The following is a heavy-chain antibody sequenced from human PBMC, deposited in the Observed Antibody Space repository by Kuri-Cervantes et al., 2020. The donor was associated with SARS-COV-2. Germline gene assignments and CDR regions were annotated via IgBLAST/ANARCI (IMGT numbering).Heavy chain of an antibody. V-gene: IGHV3-48*02. J-gene: IGHJ4*02. CDR2: ISSSSTI. CDR1: GFTFSSYS. D-gene: IGHD3-22*01. CDR3: AREGYYDSSGYFDY. Sequence: GGSLRLSCAASGFTFSSYSMNWVRQAPGKGLEWVSYISSSSTIYYADSVKGRFTISRDNAKSSLYLQMNSLRDEDTAVYYCAREGYYDSSGYFDYWGQGTLVTVSS.